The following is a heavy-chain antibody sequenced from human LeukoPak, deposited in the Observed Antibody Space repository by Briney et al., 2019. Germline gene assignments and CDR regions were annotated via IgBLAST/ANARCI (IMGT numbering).Heavy chain of an antibody. CDR3: ARRGRRITMVRGVSGWFDP. Sequence: SETLSLTCTVSGYSISSGYDWGWMRQAPGKGLEWLGSISQSGNTYNNPSLKSRVTLSVDTSKNQFSLKLSSVTAADTAVYYCARRGRRITMVRGVSGWFDPWGQGTLVTVSS. CDR2: ISQSGNT. V-gene: IGHV4-38-2*02. D-gene: IGHD3-10*01. CDR1: GYSISSGYD. J-gene: IGHJ5*02.